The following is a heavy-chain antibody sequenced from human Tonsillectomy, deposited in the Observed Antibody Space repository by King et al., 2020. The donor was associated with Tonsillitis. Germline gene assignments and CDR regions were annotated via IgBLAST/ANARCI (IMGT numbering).Heavy chain of an antibody. Sequence: QLQESGPGLVKPSETLSLTCTVSGGSISSSSYYWGWIRQPPGKGLEWIGSIYYSGSTYYNPSLKSRVTISVDTSKNQFSLKLSSVTAADTAVYYCASGRPGALDWSDSSGWYGIDAFDIWGQGTMVTVSS. V-gene: IGHV4-39*07. CDR2: IYYSGST. CDR3: ASGRPGALDWSDSSGWYGIDAFDI. CDR1: GGSISSSSYY. J-gene: IGHJ3*02. D-gene: IGHD6-19*01.